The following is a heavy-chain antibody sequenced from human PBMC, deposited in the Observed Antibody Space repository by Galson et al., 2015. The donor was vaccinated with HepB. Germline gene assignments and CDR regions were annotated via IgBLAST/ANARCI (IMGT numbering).Heavy chain of an antibody. D-gene: IGHD3-10*01. V-gene: IGHV7-4-1*02. CDR1: GYSFTNYA. J-gene: IGHJ4*02. CDR2: INTHTGNP. CDR3: AREGFGEIAFDY. Sequence: SVKVSCKASGYSFTNYAINWVRQAPGQGLEWMGWINTHTGNPTYAPGFTGRFVFSLDSSVTTAYLQITSLKAGDTAVYYCAREGFGEIAFDYWGQGSLVTVSS.